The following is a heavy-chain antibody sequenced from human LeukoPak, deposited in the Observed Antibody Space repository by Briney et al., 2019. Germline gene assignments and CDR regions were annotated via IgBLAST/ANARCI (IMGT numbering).Heavy chain of an antibody. CDR3: ARHRSGERCSSTSCYWVWDAFDI. D-gene: IGHD2-2*01. V-gene: IGHV5-51*01. CDR2: IYPGDSDT. Sequence: GESLKISCKGSGYTFTNYWIGWVRQMPGKGLEFMGIIYPGDSDTRYSPSFQGQVTISADKSISTAYLQWSSLKASDTAMYYCARHRSGERCSSTSCYWVWDAFDIWGQGTMVTVSS. CDR1: GYTFTNYW. J-gene: IGHJ3*02.